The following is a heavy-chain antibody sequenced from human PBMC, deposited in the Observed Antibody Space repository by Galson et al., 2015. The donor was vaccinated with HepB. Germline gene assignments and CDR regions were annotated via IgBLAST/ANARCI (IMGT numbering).Heavy chain of an antibody. CDR1: GYTFTSYG. D-gene: IGHD3-10*01. J-gene: IGHJ4*02. CDR2: ISPYNGNT. V-gene: IGHV1-18*01. CDR3: ALRTGTYPYYFDY. Sequence: SVKVSCKASGYTFTSYGISWLRQAPGQGLEYMGWISPYNGNTNYAQTLQGRVTMTTDKSTTTAYMELRSLRSDDTAVYYCALRTGTYPYYFDYWGQGTLVTVSS.